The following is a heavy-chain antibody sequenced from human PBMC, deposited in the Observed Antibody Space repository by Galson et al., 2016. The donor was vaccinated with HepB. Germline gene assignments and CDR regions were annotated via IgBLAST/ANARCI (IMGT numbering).Heavy chain of an antibody. V-gene: IGHV3-23*01. D-gene: IGHD3-10*01. Sequence: SLRLSCAASGFTFSSYAMSWVRQAPGKGLEWVSAISGSGGSTYYADSVKGRFTISRDNSKNTLYLQMNSLRAEDTAVYYCEKDPRRITMVRGVISYYYYGMDVWGQGTTVTVSS. CDR1: GFTFSSYA. CDR2: ISGSGGST. CDR3: EKDPRRITMVRGVISYYYYGMDV. J-gene: IGHJ6*02.